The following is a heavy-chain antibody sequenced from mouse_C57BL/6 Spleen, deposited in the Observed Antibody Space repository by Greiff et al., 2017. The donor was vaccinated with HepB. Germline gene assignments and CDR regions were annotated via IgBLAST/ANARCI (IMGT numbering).Heavy chain of an antibody. CDR1: GYTFTSYT. J-gene: IGHJ1*03. D-gene: IGHD1-1*01. Sequence: VQLQQSGAELARPGASVKMSCKASGYTFTSYTMHWVKQRPGQGLEWIGYINPSSGYTKYNQKFKDKATLTADISSSTAYMQLSSLTSEDSAVYYCASDYGSSYEYFDVWGTGTTVTVSS. CDR3: ASDYGSSYEYFDV. V-gene: IGHV1-4*01. CDR2: INPSSGYT.